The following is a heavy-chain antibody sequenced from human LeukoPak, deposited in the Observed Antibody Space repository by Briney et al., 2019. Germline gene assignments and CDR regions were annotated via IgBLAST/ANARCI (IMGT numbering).Heavy chain of an antibody. D-gene: IGHD2-8*01. CDR2: FDPEDGET. CDR3: ATLACSSTSCPYCTNGVCYSYMDV. J-gene: IGHJ6*03. V-gene: IGHV1-24*01. Sequence: GASVKVSCKVSGCTLTELSMHWVRQAPGKGLEWMGGFDPEDGETIYAQKFQGRVTMTEDTSTDTAYMELSSLRSEDTAVYYCATLACSSTSCPYCTNGVCYSYMDVWGKGTTVTVSS. CDR1: GCTLTELS.